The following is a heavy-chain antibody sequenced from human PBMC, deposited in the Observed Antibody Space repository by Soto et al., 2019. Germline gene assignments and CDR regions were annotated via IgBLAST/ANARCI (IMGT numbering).Heavy chain of an antibody. CDR1: GGTFSSYT. D-gene: IGHD6-19*01. CDR2: IIPILGIA. V-gene: IGHV1-69*08. Sequence: QVQLVQSGAEVKKPGSSVKVSCKASGGTFSSYTISWVRQAPGQGLEWMGRIIPILGIANYAQKFQGRVTITADKSTSTAYMELSSLRSEDTAVYYCARDRGIALAGHFDYWGQGTLVTVSS. J-gene: IGHJ4*02. CDR3: ARDRGIALAGHFDY.